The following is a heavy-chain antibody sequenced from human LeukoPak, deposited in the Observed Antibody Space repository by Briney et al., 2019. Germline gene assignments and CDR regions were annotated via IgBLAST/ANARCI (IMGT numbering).Heavy chain of an antibody. V-gene: IGHV4-4*02. CDR1: GGSISSSNW. Sequence: SGTLSLTCAVSGGSISSSNWWSWVRQPPGKGLEWIGEIYHSGSTNYNPSLKSRVTISVDTSKNQFSLKLSSVTAADTAVYYCARAARGVLSNYYYYYMDVWGKGTTVTVSS. CDR3: ARAARGVLSNYYYYYMDV. D-gene: IGHD3-3*02. CDR2: IYHSGST. J-gene: IGHJ6*03.